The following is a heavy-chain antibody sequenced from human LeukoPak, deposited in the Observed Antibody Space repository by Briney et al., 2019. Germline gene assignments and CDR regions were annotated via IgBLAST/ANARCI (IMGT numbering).Heavy chain of an antibody. D-gene: IGHD5-12*01. CDR1: GFTFSSYG. CDR2: ISYDGSNK. V-gene: IGHV3-30*03. J-gene: IGHJ3*02. Sequence: GGSLRLSCAASGFTFSSYGMHWVRQAPGKGLEWVAVISYDGSNKYYADSVKGRFTISRDNSKNTLYLQMNSLRAEDTAVYYCEGGMVATSYAFDIWGQGTMVTVSS. CDR3: EGGMVATSYAFDI.